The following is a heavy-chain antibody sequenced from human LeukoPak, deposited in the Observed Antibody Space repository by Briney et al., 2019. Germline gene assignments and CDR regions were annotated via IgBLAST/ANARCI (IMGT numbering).Heavy chain of an antibody. CDR3: ARTAAGRGWDDWFDP. CDR2: ISRSSSTI. D-gene: IGHD1-26*01. V-gene: IGHV3-48*01. CDR1: GFTFSSYG. J-gene: IGHJ5*02. Sequence: GGSLRLSCVASGFTFSSYGMNWVRQAPGKGLEWVSYISRSSSTIYYADSVKGRFTISRDNAKNSLYLQMNSLRAEDTAAYYCARTAAGRGWDDWFDPWGQGTLVTVSS.